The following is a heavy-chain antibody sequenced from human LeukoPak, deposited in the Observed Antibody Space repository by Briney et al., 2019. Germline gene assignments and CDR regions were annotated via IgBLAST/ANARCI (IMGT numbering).Heavy chain of an antibody. J-gene: IGHJ5*02. V-gene: IGHV4-59*12. D-gene: IGHD6-13*01. Sequence: SETLSLTCTVSGGSISSYYWSWIRQPPGKGLEWIGYIYYSGSTNYNPSLKSRVTISVDTFKNQFSLKLSSVTAADTAVYYCARDLSIAAVRFDPWGQGTLVTVSS. CDR3: ARDLSIAAVRFDP. CDR1: GGSISSYY. CDR2: IYYSGST.